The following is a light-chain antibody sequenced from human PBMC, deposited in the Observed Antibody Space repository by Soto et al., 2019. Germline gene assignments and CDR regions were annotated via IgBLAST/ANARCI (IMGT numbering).Light chain of an antibody. CDR3: QQYNNWPPWT. Sequence: EIVMTQSPATLSVSPGERATLSCRASQSVSSNLAGYQQKPGQAPRLLIYGASTRATGIPARFSGSESGTEFTLTISSLQSEDFAVYYCQQYNNWPPWTFGQGTKVEIK. CDR2: GAS. J-gene: IGKJ1*01. V-gene: IGKV3-15*01. CDR1: QSVSSN.